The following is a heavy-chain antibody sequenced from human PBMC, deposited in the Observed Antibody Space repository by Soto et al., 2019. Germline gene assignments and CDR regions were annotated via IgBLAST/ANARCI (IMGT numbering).Heavy chain of an antibody. Sequence: GAPVKVSCKASGYTFTSYGISWVRQAPGQGLEWMGWISAYNGNTNYAQKLQGRVTMTTDTSTSTAYMELRSLRSDDTAVYYCARDPFHPHYYDSSGYGYFDYWGQGTLVTVSS. CDR1: GYTFTSYG. CDR3: ARDPFHPHYYDSSGYGYFDY. J-gene: IGHJ4*02. V-gene: IGHV1-18*01. CDR2: ISAYNGNT. D-gene: IGHD3-22*01.